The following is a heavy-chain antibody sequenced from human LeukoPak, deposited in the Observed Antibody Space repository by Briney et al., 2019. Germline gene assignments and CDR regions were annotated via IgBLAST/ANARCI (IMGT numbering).Heavy chain of an antibody. D-gene: IGHD5-24*01. CDR3: ARGRDDYNYFDY. J-gene: IGHJ4*02. Sequence: SETLSLTCSVSGGSISGYFWSWIRQPAGKGLEWIGRIYTSGSNNYNPSLKSRVTMSIDTSKNQFSLNLSSVTAADTAVYYCARGRDDYNYFDYWGQGTLVTVSS. CDR1: GGSISGYF. V-gene: IGHV4-4*07. CDR2: IYTSGSN.